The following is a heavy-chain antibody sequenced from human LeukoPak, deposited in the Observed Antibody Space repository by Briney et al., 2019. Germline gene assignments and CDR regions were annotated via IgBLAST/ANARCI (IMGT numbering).Heavy chain of an antibody. J-gene: IGHJ4*02. CDR1: GGSFSGYY. V-gene: IGHV4-34*01. CDR3: ARSRQLNYYGSGSYHRPFDY. D-gene: IGHD3-10*01. CDR2: INHSGST. Sequence: SETLSLTCAVYGGSFSGYYWSWIRQPPGKGLEWIGEINHSGSTNYNPSLKSRVTISVDTSKNQFSLKLSSVTAADTAVYYGARSRQLNYYGSGSYHRPFDYWGQGTLVTVSS.